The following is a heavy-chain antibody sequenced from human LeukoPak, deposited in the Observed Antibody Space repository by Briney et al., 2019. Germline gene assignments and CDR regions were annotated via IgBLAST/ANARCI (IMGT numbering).Heavy chain of an antibody. CDR3: ARGRPYNVGLPPWFDP. CDR2: IYYSGST. Sequence: SETLSLTCTVSGGSISSSSYYWGWIRQPPGKGLEWIGSIYYSGSTYYNPSLKSRVTISVDTSRNQFSLNLSSMTAADTAVYYCARGRPYNVGLPPWFDPWGQGTLVTVSS. V-gene: IGHV4-39*07. D-gene: IGHD1-14*01. CDR1: GGSISSSSYY. J-gene: IGHJ5*02.